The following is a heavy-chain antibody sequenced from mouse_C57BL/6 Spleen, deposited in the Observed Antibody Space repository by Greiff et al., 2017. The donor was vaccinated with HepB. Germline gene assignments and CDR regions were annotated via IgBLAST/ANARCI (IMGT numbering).Heavy chain of an antibody. CDR3: ARRDYSNLAWFAY. CDR2: IHPNSGST. J-gene: IGHJ3*01. V-gene: IGHV1-64*01. CDR1: GYTFTSYW. D-gene: IGHD2-5*01. Sequence: QVQLQQPGAELVKPGASVKLSCKASGYTFTSYWMHWVKQRPGQGLEWIGMIHPNSGSTNYNEKFKSKATLTVDKSSSSAYMQLSSLTSEDSAVYYCARRDYSNLAWFAYWGQGTLVTVSA.